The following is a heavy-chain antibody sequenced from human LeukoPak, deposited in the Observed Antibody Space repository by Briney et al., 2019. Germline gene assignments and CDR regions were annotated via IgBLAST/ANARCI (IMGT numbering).Heavy chain of an antibody. V-gene: IGHV1-58*01. CDR2: IIVGSGAT. D-gene: IGHD3-16*01. J-gene: IGHJ4*02. Sequence: ASVKVSCKASGFTSTNFAVQWVRQARGQRLEWIGWIIVGSGATKCAQVFQERVTITRDLSTSTLYMELRSLTSEDTAVYYCAADLSNPRMGASYLDSWGQGTLVTVSS. CDR3: AADLSNPRMGASYLDS. CDR1: GFTSTNFA.